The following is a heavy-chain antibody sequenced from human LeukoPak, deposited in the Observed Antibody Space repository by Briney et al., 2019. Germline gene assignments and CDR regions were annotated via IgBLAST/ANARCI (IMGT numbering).Heavy chain of an antibody. Sequence: PSETLSLTCTVSGXSISSSSYYWGWIRQPPGKGLEWIGSISYSWSTYYNPSLKSRVTISVDTSKNQFSLKLSSVTAADTAVYYCARHGGRFYYDSSGQIFDYWGQGTLVTVSS. D-gene: IGHD3-22*01. CDR1: GXSISSSSYY. V-gene: IGHV4-39*01. CDR2: ISYSWST. CDR3: ARHGGRFYYDSSGQIFDY. J-gene: IGHJ4*02.